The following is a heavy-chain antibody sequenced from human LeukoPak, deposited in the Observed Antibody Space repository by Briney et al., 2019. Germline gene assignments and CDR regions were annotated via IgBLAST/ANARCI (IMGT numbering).Heavy chain of an antibody. CDR2: IRYDGSNK. CDR1: GFTFRSYG. V-gene: IGHV3-30*02. D-gene: IGHD1-26*01. J-gene: IGHJ4*02. Sequence: GGSLRLSCAASGFTFRSYGMHWVRQAPGKGLDWVAFIRYDGSNKYYADSVKGRFTISRDNSKHTLYLQMNRLRAEDTAVYYCATGTRYSGSYYYWGQGTLVTVSS. CDR3: ATGTRYSGSYYY.